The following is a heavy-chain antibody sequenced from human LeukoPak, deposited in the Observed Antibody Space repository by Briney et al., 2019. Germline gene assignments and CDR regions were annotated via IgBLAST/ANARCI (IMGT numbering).Heavy chain of an antibody. J-gene: IGHJ4*02. CDR3: ARSYDTNFDY. CDR2: IYFSGST. V-gene: IGHV4-59*01. D-gene: IGHD3-3*01. CDR1: GGSIRSYY. Sequence: PSETQSLTCTVSGGSIRSYYWSWIRQPPGKGLEWIGYIYFSGSTSYNPSLKRRVTISVDRSKNQFSLKLSSVAAADTAVYYCARSYDTNFDYWGQGTLVTVSS.